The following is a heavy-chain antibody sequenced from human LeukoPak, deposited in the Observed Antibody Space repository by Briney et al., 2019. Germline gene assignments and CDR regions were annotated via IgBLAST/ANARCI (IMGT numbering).Heavy chain of an antibody. D-gene: IGHD3-16*01. CDR2: INWNSDSI. Sequence: GGSLRLSCAVSGFTFDDYAMHWVRQVPGKGLEWVSGINWNSDSIGYADSVKGRFTIFRDNAKNSLYLQMNSLRAEDTAVYYCASSSRITFGGVMQDAFDIWGQGTMVTVSS. CDR3: ASSSRITFGGVMQDAFDI. J-gene: IGHJ3*02. CDR1: GFTFDDYA. V-gene: IGHV3-9*01.